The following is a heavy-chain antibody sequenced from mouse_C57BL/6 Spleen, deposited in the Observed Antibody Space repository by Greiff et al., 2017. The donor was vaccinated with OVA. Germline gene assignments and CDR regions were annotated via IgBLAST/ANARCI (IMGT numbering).Heavy chain of an antibody. CDR3: ARATERAMDY. CDR1: GYAFSSSW. D-gene: IGHD1-1*01. Sequence: QVQLKQSGPELVKPGASVKISCKASGYAFSSSWMNWVKQRPGKGLEWIGRIYPGDGDTNYNGKFKGKATLTADKSSSTAYMQLSSLTSEDSAVYFWARATERAMDYWGQGTSVTVSS. CDR2: IYPGDGDT. V-gene: IGHV1-82*01. J-gene: IGHJ4*01.